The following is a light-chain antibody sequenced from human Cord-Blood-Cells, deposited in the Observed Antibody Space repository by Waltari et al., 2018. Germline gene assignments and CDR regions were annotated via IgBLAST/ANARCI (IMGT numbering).Light chain of an antibody. J-gene: IGLJ1*01. CDR2: DVS. V-gene: IGLV2-14*01. Sequence: QSALTQPASESGSPGQSITISCTGTSSDVGGYNYVSWYQQHPGKAPKLMIYDVSNRASGVSNLFSGSKSGNTASLTISGLQAEDEADYYCSSYTSSSTLVFGTGTKVTVL. CDR3: SSYTSSSTLV. CDR1: SSDVGGYNY.